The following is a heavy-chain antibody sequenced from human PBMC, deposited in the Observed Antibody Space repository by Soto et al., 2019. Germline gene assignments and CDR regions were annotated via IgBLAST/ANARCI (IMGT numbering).Heavy chain of an antibody. CDR2: ISAYNGNT. J-gene: IGHJ4*02. CDR3: GRDSGTHDSGSGSLIDY. CDR1: GYTFTNYG. D-gene: IGHD3-10*01. V-gene: IGHV1-18*01. Sequence: ASVKVSCKASGYTFTNYGISWVRQAPGQGLEWMGWISAYNGNTKYAQKVQGRVTLTTDTSTSTVYMELRSLRSDDTAVYYCGRDSGTHDSGSGSLIDYWGQGTLVTVSS.